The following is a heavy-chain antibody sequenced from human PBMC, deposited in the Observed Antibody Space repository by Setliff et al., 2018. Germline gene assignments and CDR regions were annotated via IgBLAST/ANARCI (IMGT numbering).Heavy chain of an antibody. CDR1: GGSISSYH. CDR2: TYSSGST. Sequence: SETLSLTCSVSGGSISSYHWSWIRQPPGKGLEWIGSTYSSGSTNYNPSLKSRVTISLDTSKNLFSLNLSSVTAADTAVYYCARVLGYNGYGSYYIYYFMDVWGKGTTVTVSS. D-gene: IGHD5-12*01. CDR3: ARVLGYNGYGSYYIYYFMDV. J-gene: IGHJ6*03. V-gene: IGHV4-4*08.